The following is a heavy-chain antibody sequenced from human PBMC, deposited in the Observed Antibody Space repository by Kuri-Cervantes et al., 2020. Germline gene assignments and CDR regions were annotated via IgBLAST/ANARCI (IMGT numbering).Heavy chain of an antibody. CDR3: ARDHATSWSVRDS. CDR1: GFTFSSYW. D-gene: IGHD2-2*01. J-gene: IGHJ4*02. CDR2: IRQDSSEI. Sequence: GESLKISCAASGFTFSSYWMTWVRQAPGKGLESVANIRQDSSEIFYADSVRGRFTISRYNAKNSVYLQMNSLRAEDTAMYFCARDHATSWSVRDSWGQGTLVTVSS. V-gene: IGHV3-7*01.